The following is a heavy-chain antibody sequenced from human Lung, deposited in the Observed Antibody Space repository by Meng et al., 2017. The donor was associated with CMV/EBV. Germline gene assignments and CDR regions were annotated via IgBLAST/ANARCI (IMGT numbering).Heavy chain of an antibody. Sequence: SCAASGFTFSSYSMNWVRQDQGKGLEWVSYISSSSSYIYYADSVRGRFTISRDDAKNSLYLQMNSLRAEDTAVYYCSRVASIGGDFDYWGQGSLVTVSS. J-gene: IGHJ4*02. CDR2: ISSSSSYI. CDR3: SRVASIGGDFDY. V-gene: IGHV3-21*01. CDR1: GFTFSSYS. D-gene: IGHD3-16*01.